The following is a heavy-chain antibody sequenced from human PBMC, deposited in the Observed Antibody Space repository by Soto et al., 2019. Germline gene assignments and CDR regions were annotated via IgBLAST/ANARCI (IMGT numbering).Heavy chain of an antibody. CDR2: TYYRSKWYN. D-gene: IGHD3-3*01. CDR1: GDSVSSKSAA. V-gene: IGHV6-1*01. J-gene: IGHJ4*02. CDR3: ARTTYDVVVY. Sequence: SQTLSLTCAISGDSVSSKSAAWNWISQSPSRGLEWLGRTYYRSKWYNDYAVSVKSRITINPDTSKNQFSLQLNSVTPDDTAVYYCARTTYDVVVYWGQGTLVTVSS.